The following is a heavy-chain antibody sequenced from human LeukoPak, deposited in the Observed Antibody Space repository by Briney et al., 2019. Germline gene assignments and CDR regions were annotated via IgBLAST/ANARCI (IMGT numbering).Heavy chain of an antibody. CDR3: ARESRYTYGDVSSDAFDI. CDR1: GYSFTSYW. CDR2: IYPGDSDT. J-gene: IGHJ3*02. V-gene: IGHV5-51*01. Sequence: EESLKISCKGSGYSFTSYWIGWVRQMPGKGLEWMGIIYPGDSDTRYSPSFQGQVTISADKSISTAYLQWSSLKDSDTAMYYCARESRYTYGDVSSDAFDIWGQGTMVTVSS. D-gene: IGHD4-17*01.